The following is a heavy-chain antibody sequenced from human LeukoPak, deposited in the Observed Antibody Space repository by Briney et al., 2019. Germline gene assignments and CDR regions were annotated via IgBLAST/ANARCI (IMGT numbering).Heavy chain of an antibody. CDR3: ARGGSPFY. CDR1: GFTFSSSW. V-gene: IGHV3-74*01. Sequence: GGSLRLSCAVSGFTFSSSWMHWVRHAPGKGLVWVSRINSDGSITTYADSVKGRFTISRDNAKNTLYLQMNCLRAEDTAVYYCARGGSPFYWGQGTLVTVSS. D-gene: IGHD3-10*01. CDR2: INSDGSIT. J-gene: IGHJ4*02.